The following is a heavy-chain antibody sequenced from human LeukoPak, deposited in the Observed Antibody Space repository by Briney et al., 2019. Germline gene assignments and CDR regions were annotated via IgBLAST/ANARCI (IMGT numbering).Heavy chain of an antibody. V-gene: IGHV4-30-2*01. CDR2: IYHSGST. CDR3: ARGGLYSSSSPWFDP. Sequence: SETLSLTCAVSGVSISSGGYSWSWIRQPPGKGLEWIGYIYHSGSTYYNPSLKSRVTISVDRSKNQFSLKLSSVTAADTAVYYCARGGLYSSSSPWFDPWGQGTLVTVSS. J-gene: IGHJ5*02. CDR1: GVSISSGGYS. D-gene: IGHD6-6*01.